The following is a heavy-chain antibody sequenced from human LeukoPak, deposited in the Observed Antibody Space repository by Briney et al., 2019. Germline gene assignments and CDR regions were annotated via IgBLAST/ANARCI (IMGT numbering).Heavy chain of an antibody. Sequence: ASVKVSCKASGYTFTGYYMHWVRQAPGKGLVWVSRINSDGSSTSYADSVKGRFTISRDNAKNTLYLQMNSLRAEDTAVYYCARESTTIAHSPIAFDIWGQGTMVTVSS. CDR3: ARESTTIAHSPIAFDI. D-gene: IGHD1-1*01. CDR2: INSDGSST. V-gene: IGHV3-74*01. CDR1: GYTFTGYY. J-gene: IGHJ3*02.